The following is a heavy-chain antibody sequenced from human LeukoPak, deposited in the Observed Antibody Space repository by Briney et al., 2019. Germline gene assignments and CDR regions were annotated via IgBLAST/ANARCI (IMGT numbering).Heavy chain of an antibody. Sequence: GESLQISCKGSGYSFTSYWIGWVRQMPGKGLEWMGIIYPGDSDTRYSPSFQGQVTISADKSISTAYLQWSSLKASDTAMYYRARRSLEWFFDYWGQGTLVTVSS. CDR2: IYPGDSDT. J-gene: IGHJ4*02. V-gene: IGHV5-51*01. CDR1: GYSFTSYW. D-gene: IGHD3-3*01. CDR3: ARRSLEWFFDY.